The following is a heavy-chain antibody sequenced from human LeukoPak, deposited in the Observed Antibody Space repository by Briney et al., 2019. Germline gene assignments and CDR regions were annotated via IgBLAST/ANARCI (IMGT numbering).Heavy chain of an antibody. CDR3: AKDGEVAVAANY. J-gene: IGHJ4*02. D-gene: IGHD6-19*01. Sequence: GGSLRLPCAASGFTFSSYAMSWVRQAPGKGLEWVSAISGSGGSTYYADSVKGRFTISRDNSKNTLYLQMNSLRAEDTAVYYCAKDGEVAVAANYWGQGTLVTVSS. CDR2: ISGSGGST. V-gene: IGHV3-23*01. CDR1: GFTFSSYA.